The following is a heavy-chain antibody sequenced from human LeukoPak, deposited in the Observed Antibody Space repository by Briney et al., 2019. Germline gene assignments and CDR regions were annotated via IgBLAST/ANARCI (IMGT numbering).Heavy chain of an antibody. CDR1: GFTFSSYS. CDR2: ISSSSSYI. D-gene: IGHD2-2*01. CDR3: ARAASYYYYYYGMDV. V-gene: IGHV3-21*01. Sequence: GGSLRLSCAASGFTFSSYSMNWVRQAPGKGLEWVSSISSSSSYICYADSVKGRFTISRDNAKNSLYLQMNSLRAEDTAVYYCARAASYYYYYYGMDVWGQGTTVTVSS. J-gene: IGHJ6*02.